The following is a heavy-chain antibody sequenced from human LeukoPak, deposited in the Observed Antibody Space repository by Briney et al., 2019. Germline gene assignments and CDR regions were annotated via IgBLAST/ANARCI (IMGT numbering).Heavy chain of an antibody. Sequence: PSETLSLTCAVYGGSFSGYYWSWIRQPPGKGLEWIGEINLSGSTNYNPSLKSRVTISVDTSKNQFSLKLSSVTAADTAVYYCARVRGSGWYRGLGYWGQGTLVTVSS. CDR2: INLSGST. CDR3: ARVRGSGWYRGLGY. J-gene: IGHJ4*02. CDR1: GGSFSGYY. D-gene: IGHD6-19*01. V-gene: IGHV4-34*01.